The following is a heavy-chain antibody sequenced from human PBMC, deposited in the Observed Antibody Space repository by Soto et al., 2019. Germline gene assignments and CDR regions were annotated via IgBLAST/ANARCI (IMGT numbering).Heavy chain of an antibody. Sequence: GESLKISCKGSGYSFAGYWITWVRQKPGKGPEWMGRIDPSDSQTYYSPSFRGHVTTSVTKSITTVFLQWSSLRASDTAMYYCARQIYDSDTGPNFQYYFDSWGQGIPVTVSS. D-gene: IGHD3-22*01. CDR3: ARQIYDSDTGPNFQYYFDS. CDR2: IDPSDSQT. J-gene: IGHJ4*02. CDR1: GYSFAGYW. V-gene: IGHV5-10-1*01.